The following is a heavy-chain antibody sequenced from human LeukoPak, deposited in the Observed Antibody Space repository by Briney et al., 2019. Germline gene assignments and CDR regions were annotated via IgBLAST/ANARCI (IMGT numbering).Heavy chain of an antibody. Sequence: QPGRSLRLSCAASGFTFSSYATHWVRQAPGKGLEWVAVISSDGVNHYYADSVKGRFTISRDNSKNTLYLQMYSLRAEDTAVYYCARDPMADFDYWGQGTLVTVSS. J-gene: IGHJ4*02. CDR3: ARDPMADFDY. D-gene: IGHD2-8*01. CDR1: GFTFSSYA. CDR2: ISSDGVNH. V-gene: IGHV3-30-3*01.